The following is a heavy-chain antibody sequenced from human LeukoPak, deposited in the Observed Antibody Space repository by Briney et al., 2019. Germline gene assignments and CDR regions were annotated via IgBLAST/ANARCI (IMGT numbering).Heavy chain of an antibody. J-gene: IGHJ4*02. CDR2: ISYGGST. V-gene: IGHV4-39*01. D-gene: IGHD2-21*01. Sequence: SETLSLTCTVSGGSISSNSNYWAWIRQPPGRGLEWIGSISYGGSTYYSPSLESRVTISVDTSKNQFSLKLSSVTAADTAVYYCAGQALWFFDHWGQGTLVTVSS. CDR3: AGQALWFFDH. CDR1: GGSISSNSNY.